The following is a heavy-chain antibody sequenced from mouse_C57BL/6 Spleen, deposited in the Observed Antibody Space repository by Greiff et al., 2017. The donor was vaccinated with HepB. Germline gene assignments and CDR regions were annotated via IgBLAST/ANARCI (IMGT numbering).Heavy chain of an antibody. J-gene: IGHJ2*01. CDR3: ASYGYDASFGY. Sequence: EVQLQQSGPGLVKPSQSLSLTCSVTGYSITSGYYWNWIRQFPGNKLEWMGYISYDGSNNYNPSLKNRISITRDTSKNQFFLKLNSVTTEDTATYYCASYGYDASFGYWGQGTTLTVSS. V-gene: IGHV3-6*01. CDR1: GYSITSGYY. D-gene: IGHD2-2*01. CDR2: ISYDGSN.